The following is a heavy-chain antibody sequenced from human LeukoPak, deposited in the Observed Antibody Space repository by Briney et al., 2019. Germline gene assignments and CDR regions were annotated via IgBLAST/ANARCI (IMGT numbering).Heavy chain of an antibody. CDR3: ARGGATTRRPIDS. CDR2: ISSNGGST. D-gene: IGHD1-26*01. Sequence: PGGSLRLSCTASGFIFNRNAMHWVRQAPGKGLEYLSAISSNGGSTEYASSVKGRFTISRDNSKNTLYLQMGTLRAEDTAVYFCARGGATTRRPIDSWGQGTLVTAS. V-gene: IGHV3-64*01. J-gene: IGHJ4*02. CDR1: GFIFNRNA.